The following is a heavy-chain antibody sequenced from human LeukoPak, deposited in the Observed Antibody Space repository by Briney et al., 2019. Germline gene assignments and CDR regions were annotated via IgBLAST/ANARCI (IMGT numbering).Heavy chain of an antibody. J-gene: IGHJ4*02. Sequence: PGGSLRLSCAASGFTFSSYSMSWVRQAPGKGLAWLSYISSFGRTIYYADSVKGRFTVSRDNAKNSLFLQMNNLRAEDTAVYYCAKVHDYWSGTPIDHWGQGTLITVSS. CDR3: AKVHDYWSGTPIDH. V-gene: IGHV3-48*01. D-gene: IGHD3-3*01. CDR1: GFTFSSYS. CDR2: ISSFGRTI.